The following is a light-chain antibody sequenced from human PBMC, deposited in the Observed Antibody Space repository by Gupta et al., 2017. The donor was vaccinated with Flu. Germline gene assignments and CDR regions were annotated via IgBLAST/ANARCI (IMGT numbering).Light chain of an antibody. J-gene: IGKJ2*01. V-gene: IGKV2D-29*01. CDR2: EVS. CDR3: KQSIQVLLT. Sequence: DIVMTQTPLSLSVTPGQPASISCKSSQSLLHSDGKTYLYWYLQKSGQPPQLLIDEVSNRFSGVPDRCSGSGAGKDFTLNISRVEDEDVGVYYCKQSIQVLLTFGQGTKVEIK. CDR1: QSLLHSDGKTY.